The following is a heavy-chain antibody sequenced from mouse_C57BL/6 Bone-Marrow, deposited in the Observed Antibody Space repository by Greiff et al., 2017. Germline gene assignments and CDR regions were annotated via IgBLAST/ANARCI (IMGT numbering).Heavy chain of an antibody. CDR2: IDPSDSYT. V-gene: IGHV1-50*01. CDR3: AREDYGSTFDV. D-gene: IGHD1-1*01. Sequence: QVQLQQPGAELVKPGASVKLSCKASGYTFTSYWMQWVKQRPGQGLGWIGEIDPSDSYTNYNQKFKGKATLTVDTSSSTAYMQLSSLTSEDSAVYYCAREDYGSTFDVWGTGTTVTVSS. CDR1: GYTFTSYW. J-gene: IGHJ1*03.